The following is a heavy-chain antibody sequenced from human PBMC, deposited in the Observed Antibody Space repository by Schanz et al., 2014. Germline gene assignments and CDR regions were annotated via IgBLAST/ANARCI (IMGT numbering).Heavy chain of an antibody. D-gene: IGHD3-10*01. CDR1: GYTFTDYH. CDR2: INPNSGGT. Sequence: QVQLVQSGAELRKPGTSVKVSCKTSGYTFTDYHIHWVRQAPGQGLEYMGRINPNSGGTNFAQKFQGRVTMTRDTSISTVYMELSRLRSDDTAVYYCAREGTVIRGLSGWFDPWGQGTLVTVSS. CDR3: AREGTVIRGLSGWFDP. V-gene: IGHV1-2*06. J-gene: IGHJ5*02.